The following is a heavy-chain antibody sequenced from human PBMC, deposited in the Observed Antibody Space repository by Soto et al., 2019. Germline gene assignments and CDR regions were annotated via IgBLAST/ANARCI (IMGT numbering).Heavy chain of an antibody. D-gene: IGHD2-15*01. CDR2: ISVSGGNT. Sequence: GSCTMRCRRKAQGSGLAVSSEISVSGGNTYYADSVKGRFTISRDNAKNTLYLHMNSLRAEDTAVYYCVRDMQLWRLDSWGQGTLVTVSS. V-gene: IGHV3-23*01. J-gene: IGHJ4*02. CDR3: VRDMQLWRLDS. CDR1: GSCT.